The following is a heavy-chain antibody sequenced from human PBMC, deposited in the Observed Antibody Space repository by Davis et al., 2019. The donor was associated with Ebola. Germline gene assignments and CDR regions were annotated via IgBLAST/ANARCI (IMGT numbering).Heavy chain of an antibody. CDR1: GFTFSSYA. D-gene: IGHD3/OR15-3a*01. Sequence: GESLKISCAASGFTFSSYAMTWVRQAPGKGLEWVSSISRSGDSTYYVDSVKGRFTISRDNSKNTVYLQMNSLRAEDTAMFYCASGQTRSSSVDYWGQGTLVTVSS. CDR3: ASGQTRSSSVDY. J-gene: IGHJ4*02. CDR2: ISRSGDST. V-gene: IGHV3-23*01.